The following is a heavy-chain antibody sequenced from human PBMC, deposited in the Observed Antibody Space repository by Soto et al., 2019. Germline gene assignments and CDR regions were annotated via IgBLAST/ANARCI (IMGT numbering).Heavy chain of an antibody. J-gene: IGHJ4*02. Sequence: SETLSLTCTVSGGSISSSSYYWGWIRQPPGKGLEWIGSIYYSGSTYYNPSLKSRVTISVDTSKNQFSLKLSSVTAADTAVYYCARQGELRYSSSWTIDYWGQGTLVTVSS. CDR2: IYYSGST. CDR1: GGSISSSSYY. V-gene: IGHV4-39*01. CDR3: ARQGELRYSSSWTIDY. D-gene: IGHD6-13*01.